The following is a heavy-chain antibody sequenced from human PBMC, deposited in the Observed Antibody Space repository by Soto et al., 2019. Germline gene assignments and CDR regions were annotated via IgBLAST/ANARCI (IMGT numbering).Heavy chain of an antibody. CDR1: GFTFRSYW. D-gene: IGHD2-8*01. CDR2: IKQDGSEK. CDR3: ARDGSRPPYCTKGLCYDGYDQGIDT. V-gene: IGHV3-7*03. J-gene: IGHJ5*02. Sequence: PGGSLRLSCAASGFTFRSYWMSWVRQAPGKGLEWVANIKQDGSEKYYVDSVKGRFTISRDNAKNSLDLQMNSLRAEDTAVYYCARDGSRPPYCTKGLCYDGYDQGIDTWGQATLVTVSS.